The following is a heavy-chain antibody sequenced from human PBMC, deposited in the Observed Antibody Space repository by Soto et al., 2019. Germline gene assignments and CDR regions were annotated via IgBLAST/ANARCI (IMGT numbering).Heavy chain of an antibody. V-gene: IGHV1-2*02. J-gene: IGHJ5*02. CDR1: GYTFTGYY. CDR3: ARDGDDSSGYYYAS. CDR2: INPNSGGT. D-gene: IGHD3-22*01. Sequence: GASVKVSCKASGYTFTGYYMHWVRQAPGQGPEWMGWINPNSGGTNYAQKFQGRVTMTRDTSISTAYMELSRLRSDDTAVYYCARDGDDSSGYYYASWGEGTLVTVSS.